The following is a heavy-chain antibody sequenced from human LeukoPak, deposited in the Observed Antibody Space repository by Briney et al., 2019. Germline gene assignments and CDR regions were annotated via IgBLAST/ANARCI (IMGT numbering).Heavy chain of an antibody. Sequence: GGSLRLSCVTSGFSFSTYDMSWVRQAPGKGLEWVSGITANTRGSVTYYADSVKGRFTISRDSSKDTLYLQMNSLRAEDTAVYFCARGGYFSFDYWGQGTLVTVSS. CDR3: ARGGYFSFDY. CDR2: ITANTRGSVT. CDR1: GFSFSTYD. V-gene: IGHV3-23*01. J-gene: IGHJ4*02. D-gene: IGHD2/OR15-2a*01.